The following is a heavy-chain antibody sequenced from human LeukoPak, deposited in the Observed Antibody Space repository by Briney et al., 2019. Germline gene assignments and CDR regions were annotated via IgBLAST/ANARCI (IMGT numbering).Heavy chain of an antibody. CDR3: ASAGIAAGTFQH. CDR1: GFTFSEYY. J-gene: IGHJ1*01. Sequence: GGTLRLPCAVSGFTFSEYYKSWLRHPPGKGLEWVSYIFSSGRPIYYTDSVKGRFNTSRDNAKNSLYLQMNSLRAEDTAVYYCASAGIAAGTFQHWGQGTLVTVSS. D-gene: IGHD6-25*01. V-gene: IGHV3-11*01. CDR2: IFSSGRPI.